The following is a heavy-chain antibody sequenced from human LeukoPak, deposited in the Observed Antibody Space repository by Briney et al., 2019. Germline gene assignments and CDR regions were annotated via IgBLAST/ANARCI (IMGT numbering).Heavy chain of an antibody. Sequence: PGGSLRLSCAASGFTFSTSWMHWVRQPPGKGLVWVSRTNRDETVTTYADSVKGRFTIPRDNAKNTLYLQMNSLRAEDTAIYYCARGVNGDTDFWGQGTLVTVSS. CDR1: GFTFSTSW. D-gene: IGHD2-21*01. CDR2: TNRDETVT. CDR3: ARGVNGDTDF. J-gene: IGHJ4*02. V-gene: IGHV3-74*03.